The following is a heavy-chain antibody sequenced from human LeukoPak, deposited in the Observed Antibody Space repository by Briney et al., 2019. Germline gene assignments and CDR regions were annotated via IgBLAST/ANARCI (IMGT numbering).Heavy chain of an antibody. V-gene: IGHV4-59*08. Sequence: SETLSLTCSVSGGSISSYYWSWIRQPPGKGLEWIGYIYYSGSTNYNPSLKNRVTISVDTSKNQFSLKLSSVTAADTAVYYCARQGTPYTGYSSSWYSFGPYGMDVWGQGTTVTVSS. J-gene: IGHJ6*02. CDR2: IYYSGST. CDR3: ARQGTPYTGYSSSWYSFGPYGMDV. D-gene: IGHD6-13*01. CDR1: GGSISSYY.